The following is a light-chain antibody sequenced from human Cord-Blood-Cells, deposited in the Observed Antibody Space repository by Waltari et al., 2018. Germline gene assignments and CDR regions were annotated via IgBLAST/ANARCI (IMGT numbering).Light chain of an antibody. CDR1: QSVLYSSNNKNY. CDR3: QQYYSTLTWT. J-gene: IGKJ1*01. CDR2: WAS. Sequence: DIVMTQSPDSLAVSLGERATINCKSSQSVLYSSNNKNYLAWYQQKPGQPPKLLIYWASTRESGVPARFSGSGSGTDFTLTICSLQAEDGAVYYCQQYYSTLTWTSGQGTKVEIK. V-gene: IGKV4-1*01.